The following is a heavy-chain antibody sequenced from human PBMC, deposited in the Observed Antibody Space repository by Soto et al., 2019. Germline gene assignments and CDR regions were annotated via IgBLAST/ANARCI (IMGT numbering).Heavy chain of an antibody. Sequence: QVQLQQWGAGLLKPSETLSLTCAVYGGSFSGYYWSWISQPPGKGLEWIGEINHSGSTNYNPSLKSRVTISVDTSKNQFSLKLSSVTAADTAVYYCARLGYCSSTSCYGGYVDYWGQGTLVTVSS. V-gene: IGHV4-34*01. CDR2: INHSGST. J-gene: IGHJ4*02. CDR3: ARLGYCSSTSCYGGYVDY. D-gene: IGHD2-2*01. CDR1: GGSFSGYY.